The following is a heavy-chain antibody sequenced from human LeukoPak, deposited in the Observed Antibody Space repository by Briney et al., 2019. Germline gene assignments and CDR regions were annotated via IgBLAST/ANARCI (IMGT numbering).Heavy chain of an antibody. CDR1: GFSFSSYS. CDR3: ARDWAYGFDM. V-gene: IGHV3-48*01. CDR2: ISRGSGTI. D-gene: IGHD7-27*01. Sequence: GGSLRLSCGASGFSFSSYSMNWVRQAPGRGLEWVSYISRGSGTIYYADSVKGRFTISRDNAKNSLYLQMNSLRAEDTAVYYCARDWAYGFDMWGQGTMVTVSS. J-gene: IGHJ3*02.